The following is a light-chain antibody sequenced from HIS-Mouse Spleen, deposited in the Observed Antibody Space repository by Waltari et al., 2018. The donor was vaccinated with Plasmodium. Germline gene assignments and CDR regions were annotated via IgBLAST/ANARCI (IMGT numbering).Light chain of an antibody. J-gene: IGKJ1*01. CDR1: QSMSRS. CDR3: QQYQSYSWT. Sequence: DIQMTQSPSTLSASVEDRVPSTCGARQSMSRSLAWDQQKPGKAPKLLFYKASSLESGVPSRFSGSGYGKEFTRTNSSLQPDDFATYDCQQYQSYSWTFGQGTKVAI. CDR2: KAS. V-gene: IGKV1-5*03.